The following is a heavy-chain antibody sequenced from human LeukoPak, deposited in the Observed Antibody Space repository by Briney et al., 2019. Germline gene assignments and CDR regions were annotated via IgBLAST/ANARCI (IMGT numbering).Heavy chain of an antibody. CDR1: GYSISSGYY. D-gene: IGHD3-22*01. J-gene: IGHJ3*02. V-gene: IGHV4-38-2*01. CDR3: ARHYYDSSGPAFDI. Sequence: SETLSLTCAVSGYSISSGYYWGWIRQPPGKGLEWIGSIYHSGSTYYNPSLKSRVTISVDTSKNQFSLKLSSVTAADTAVSHCARHYYDSSGPAFDIWGQGTMVTVSS. CDR2: IYHSGST.